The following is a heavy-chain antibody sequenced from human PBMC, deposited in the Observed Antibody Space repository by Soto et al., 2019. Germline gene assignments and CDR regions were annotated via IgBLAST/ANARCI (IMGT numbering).Heavy chain of an antibody. CDR1: GYTFTSYA. CDR3: ARDYYDSSGYYWGIDY. Sequence: ASVKVSCKASGYTFTSYAMHWVRQAPGQRLEWMGWINAGNGNTKYSQKFQGRVTITRATSASTAYMELSSLRSEDTAVYYCARDYYDSSGYYWGIDYWGQGTLVTVSS. J-gene: IGHJ4*02. D-gene: IGHD3-22*01. V-gene: IGHV1-3*01. CDR2: INAGNGNT.